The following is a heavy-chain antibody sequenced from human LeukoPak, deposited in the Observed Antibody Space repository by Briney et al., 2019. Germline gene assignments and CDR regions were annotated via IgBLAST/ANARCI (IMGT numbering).Heavy chain of an antibody. Sequence: SETLSLTCTVSGDSISSYYWSWIRQPPGKGVEWIGYIYYSGSTNYNPSLKSRVTISVDTSKNQFSLKLSSVTAADTAVYYCARGVVIAPQTFDYWGQGTLVTVSS. CDR1: GDSISSYY. D-gene: IGHD2-21*01. V-gene: IGHV4-59*01. CDR3: ARGVVIAPQTFDY. J-gene: IGHJ4*02. CDR2: IYYSGST.